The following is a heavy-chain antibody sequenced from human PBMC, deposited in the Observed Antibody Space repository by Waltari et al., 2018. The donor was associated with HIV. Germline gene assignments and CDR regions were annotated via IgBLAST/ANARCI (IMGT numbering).Heavy chain of an antibody. Sequence: QVQLVESGGGVVQPGRSLRLSCAASGFTFSNHGMHWLRQAPGKRLECVAVLANDGTEKYYADAVRGRLTISRDNSKTTLYLQMNNLRAEDTAVYFCASRGVLTYYYTMDVWGQGTTVTVSS. CDR1: GFTFSNHG. J-gene: IGHJ6*02. CDR2: LANDGTEK. CDR3: ASRGVLTYYYTMDV. V-gene: IGHV3-33*05. D-gene: IGHD3-10*01.